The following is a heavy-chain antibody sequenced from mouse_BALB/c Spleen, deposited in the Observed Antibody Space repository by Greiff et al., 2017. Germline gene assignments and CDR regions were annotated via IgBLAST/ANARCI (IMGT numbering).Heavy chain of an antibody. D-gene: IGHD2-1*01. CDR2: ISSGGGST. V-gene: IGHV5-12-1*01. J-gene: IGHJ2*01. Sequence: DVKLVESGGGLVKPGGSLKLSCAASGFAFSSYDMSWVRQTPEKRLEWVAYISSGGGSTYYPDTVKGRFTISRDNAKNTLYLQMSSLKSEDTAMYYCARHVGNYYFDDWGQGTTLTVAS. CDR3: ARHVGNYYFDD. CDR1: GFAFSSYD.